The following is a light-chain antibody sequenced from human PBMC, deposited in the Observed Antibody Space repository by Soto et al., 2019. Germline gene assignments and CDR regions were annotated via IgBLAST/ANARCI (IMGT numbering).Light chain of an antibody. V-gene: IGKV1-39*01. CDR3: QQSYSIPYT. J-gene: IGKJ2*01. CDR1: QSISRN. Sequence: DIHLNYSAYSLSASVGDRVTITCPASQSISRNLNWHQQKPGKAPKVLIYTASSLQNGVPSRFSGSGTGKDFTLTISSLQPEDFATYYCQQSYSIPYTFGQGTKLEIK. CDR2: TAS.